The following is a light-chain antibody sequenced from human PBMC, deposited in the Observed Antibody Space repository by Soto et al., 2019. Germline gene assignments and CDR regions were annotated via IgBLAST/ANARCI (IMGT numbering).Light chain of an antibody. J-gene: IGLJ2*01. Sequence: QSVLTQPPSASGTPGQRVTISCSGSSSNIGSNSVNWYQLLPGTAPKLLIYSNNQRPSGVPDRFSGSKSGTSASLAISGLQSEDEADYYCAAWDDSLNGAVVFGGGTQLTVL. CDR2: SNN. CDR3: AAWDDSLNGAVV. CDR1: SSNIGSNS. V-gene: IGLV1-44*01.